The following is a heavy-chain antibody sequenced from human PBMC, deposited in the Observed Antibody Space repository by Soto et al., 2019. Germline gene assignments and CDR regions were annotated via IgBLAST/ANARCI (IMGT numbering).Heavy chain of an antibody. J-gene: IGHJ6*02. V-gene: IGHV3-33*01. D-gene: IGHD1-1*01. CDR1: GFTFSSYG. Sequence: QVQLVESGGGVVQPGRSLRLSCAASGFTFSSYGMHWVRQAPGKGLEWVAVIWYDGSNKYYADSVKGRFTISRDNSKNTLYLQMNILRAEDTAVYYCARGRQYYYYGMDVLGQGTTVTVSS. CDR2: IWYDGSNK. CDR3: ARGRQYYYYGMDV.